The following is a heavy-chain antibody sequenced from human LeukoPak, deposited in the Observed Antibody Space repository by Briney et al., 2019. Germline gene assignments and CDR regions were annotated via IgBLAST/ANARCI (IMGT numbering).Heavy chain of an antibody. D-gene: IGHD6-19*01. Sequence: PGGSLRLSCAASGFTFSSYSMNWVRQAPGKGLEWVSSISSSSSYIYYADSVKGRLTISRYNAKNSLYLQMNSLRAEDTAVYYCARDSYSSGWYEKNYYYFYGMDVWGKGTTVTVSS. V-gene: IGHV3-21*01. CDR3: ARDSYSSGWYEKNYYYFYGMDV. CDR2: ISSSSSYI. J-gene: IGHJ6*04. CDR1: GFTFSSYS.